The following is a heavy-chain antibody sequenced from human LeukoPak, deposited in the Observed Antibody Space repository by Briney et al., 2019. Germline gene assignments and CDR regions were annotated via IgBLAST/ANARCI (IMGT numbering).Heavy chain of an antibody. CDR1: GYSFTSYW. CDR3: ARHIKGGDAAGSGYYFDY. Sequence: GESLKISCKGSGYSFTSYWIGWVRQMPGKGLQWMGIIYPGDSDTRYSPSFQGQVTISADKSIRTAYLQWSSLKASDTAMYYCARHIKGGDAAGSGYYFDYWGQGTLVSVSS. CDR2: IYPGDSDT. D-gene: IGHD3-10*01. J-gene: IGHJ4*02. V-gene: IGHV5-51*01.